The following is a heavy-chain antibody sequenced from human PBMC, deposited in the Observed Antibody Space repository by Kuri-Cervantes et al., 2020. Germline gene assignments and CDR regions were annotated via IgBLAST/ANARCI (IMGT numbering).Heavy chain of an antibody. V-gene: IGHV3-7*01. J-gene: IGHJ6*03. CDR1: GFSFDTYF. D-gene: IGHD3-3*01. Sequence: GGSLRLSCAASGFSFDTYFMAWVRQAPGKGLQWVANIKQDGSEKYYVDSVNGRFTISRDNAKNSLFLQVNSLRADDTAVYYCARDVGDWSAYGKNSLYRYYYSFMDVWGKGTTVTVSS. CDR2: IKQDGSEK. CDR3: ARDVGDWSAYGKNSLYRYYYSFMDV.